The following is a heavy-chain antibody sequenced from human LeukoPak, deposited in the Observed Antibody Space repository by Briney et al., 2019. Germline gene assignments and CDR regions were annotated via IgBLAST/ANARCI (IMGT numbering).Heavy chain of an antibody. CDR3: ARDVGAGIAAAFDY. D-gene: IGHD6-13*01. V-gene: IGHV4-4*07. Sequence: PGGSLRLSCAASGFTFSNAWMSWVRQAPGKGLEWIGRIYHSGSTNDNPSLKSRVTMSVDTSKNQFSLRLSSVTAADTAVYYCARDVGAGIAAAFDYWGQGALVTVSS. J-gene: IGHJ4*02. CDR1: GFTFSNAW. CDR2: IYHSGST.